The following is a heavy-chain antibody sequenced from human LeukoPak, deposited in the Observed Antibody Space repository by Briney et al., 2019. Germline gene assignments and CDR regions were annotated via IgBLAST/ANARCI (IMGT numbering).Heavy chain of an antibody. CDR3: ARTRVVVVPATVQNWFGP. Sequence: GASVKVSCKASGYTFTSYYMHWVRQAPGQGLEWMGISNPSGGSTSYAQKFQGRVTMTRDTSTSTAYMELRSLRSDDTAVYYCARTRVVVVPATVQNWFGPWGQGTLVTVSS. D-gene: IGHD2-2*01. J-gene: IGHJ5*02. V-gene: IGHV1-46*01. CDR2: SNPSGGST. CDR1: GYTFTSYY.